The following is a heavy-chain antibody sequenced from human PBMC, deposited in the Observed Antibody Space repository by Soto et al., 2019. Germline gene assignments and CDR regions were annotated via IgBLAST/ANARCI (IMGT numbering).Heavy chain of an antibody. CDR1: GYTFTSYA. V-gene: IGHV1-69*04. D-gene: IGHD2-2*01. CDR2: IIAVLGKT. J-gene: IGHJ4*02. CDR3: ARDSCSNTSCYHGY. Sequence: SVKVSCKASGYTFTSYAMHWVRQAPGQGLEWMGRIIAVLGKTNYAQKFQGRVTITADKSTSTAYMELSSLRSEDTAVYYCARDSCSNTSCYHGYWGQGTLVTVSS.